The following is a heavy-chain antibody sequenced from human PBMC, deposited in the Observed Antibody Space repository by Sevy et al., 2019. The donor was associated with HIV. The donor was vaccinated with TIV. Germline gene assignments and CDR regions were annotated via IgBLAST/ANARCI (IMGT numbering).Heavy chain of an antibody. CDR2: ISSSSSTI. D-gene: IGHD4-17*01. V-gene: IGHV3-48*01. CDR3: ARVRGDYGDYVYNWFDA. J-gene: IGHJ5*02. CDR1: GFTFSSYS. Sequence: GGSLRLSCAASGFTFSSYSMNWVRQAPGKGLEWVSYISSSSSTIYYADSVKGRFTISRDNAKNSLYLEMNSLRAEETSVYCCARVRGDYGDYVYNWFDAWGQGTMVTVSS.